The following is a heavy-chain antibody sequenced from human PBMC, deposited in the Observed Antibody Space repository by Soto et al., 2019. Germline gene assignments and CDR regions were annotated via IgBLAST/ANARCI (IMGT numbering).Heavy chain of an antibody. CDR3: ARDSGYNYGHQFPSLYYGMDV. V-gene: IGHV6-1*01. J-gene: IGHJ6*02. Sequence: SQTLSLTCVLSGDRVASSSAAWNWIRQSPSRGLEWLGRTYYRSKWYNDYAVSVKSRITINPDTSKNQFSLQLNSVTPEDTAVYYCARDSGYNYGHQFPSLYYGMDVWGQGTTVTVSS. D-gene: IGHD5-18*01. CDR2: TYYRSKWYN. CDR1: GDRVASSSAA.